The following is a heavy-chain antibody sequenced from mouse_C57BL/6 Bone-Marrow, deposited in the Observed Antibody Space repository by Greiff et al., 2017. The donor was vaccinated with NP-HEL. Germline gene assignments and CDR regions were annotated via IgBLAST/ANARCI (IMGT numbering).Heavy chain of an antibody. CDR3: ASDRDWVFAY. V-gene: IGHV5-4*01. CDR2: ISDGGSYT. J-gene: IGHJ3*01. CDR1: GFTFSSYA. D-gene: IGHD4-1*01. Sequence: EVQLQESGGGLVKPGGSLKLSCAASGFTFSSYAMSWVRQTPEKRLEWVATISDGGSYTYYPDNVKGRSTISRDNAKNNLYLQMSHLKSEDTAVSYCASDRDWVFAYWGQGTLVTVSA.